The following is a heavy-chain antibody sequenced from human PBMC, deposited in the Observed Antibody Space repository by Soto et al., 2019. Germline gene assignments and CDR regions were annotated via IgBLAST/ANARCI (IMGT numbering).Heavy chain of an antibody. CDR1: GFTVSSNS. CDR3: ARVIWSGDLRSDL. D-gene: IGHD3-3*01. V-gene: IGHV3-48*02. CDR2: ISSSSSTI. J-gene: IGHJ5*02. Sequence: EAQVVESGGGLVQPGGSLRLSCAASGFTVSSNSMNWFRQAPGKGLEWISYISSSSSTIYADSVKGRFTISRDNAKNSLYLQMNRLRDENTAVYYCARVIWSGDLRSDLWGQGTLVPVSS.